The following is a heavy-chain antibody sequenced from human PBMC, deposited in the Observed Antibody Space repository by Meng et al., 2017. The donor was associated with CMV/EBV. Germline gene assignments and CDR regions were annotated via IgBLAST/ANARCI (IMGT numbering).Heavy chain of an antibody. V-gene: IGHV1-18*01. Sequence: ASVKVSCKASGYTFTSYGISWVRQAPGQGLEWMGWISAYNGNTNYAQKLQGRVTMTTDTSTSTAYMELRSLSSDDTAVYYCASDRPVGATAGWYYYYYGMDVWGQGTTVTVSS. CDR2: ISAYNGNT. D-gene: IGHD1-26*01. CDR1: GYTFTSYG. J-gene: IGHJ6*02. CDR3: ASDRPVGATAGWYYYYYGMDV.